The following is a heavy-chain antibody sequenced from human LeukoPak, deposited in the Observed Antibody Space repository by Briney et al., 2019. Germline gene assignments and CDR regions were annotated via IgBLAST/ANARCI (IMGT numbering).Heavy chain of an antibody. CDR2: IYHSGST. J-gene: IGHJ3*02. Sequence: PSETLSLTCAVSGGSISSSNWWSWVRQPPGKGLEWIGEIYHSGSTNYNPSLKSRVTISVDKSKNQFSLKLSSVTAADTAVYYCARREPPGSYDAFDIWGQGTMVTVSS. V-gene: IGHV4-4*02. D-gene: IGHD1-26*01. CDR3: ARREPPGSYDAFDI. CDR1: GGSISSSNW.